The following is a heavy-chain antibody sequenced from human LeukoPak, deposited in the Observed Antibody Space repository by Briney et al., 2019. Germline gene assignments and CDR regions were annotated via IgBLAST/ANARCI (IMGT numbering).Heavy chain of an antibody. CDR3: ARNPIYGYYYGMDV. J-gene: IGHJ6*02. V-gene: IGHV4-59*01. CDR2: IYYSGST. D-gene: IGHD2/OR15-2a*01. CDR1: GGSISSYY. Sequence: SGTLSLTCTVSGGSISSYYWSWIRQPPGKGLEWIGYIYYSGSTNYNPSLKSRVTISVDTSKNQFSLKLSSVTAADTAVYYCARNPIYGYYYGMDVWGQGTTVTVSS.